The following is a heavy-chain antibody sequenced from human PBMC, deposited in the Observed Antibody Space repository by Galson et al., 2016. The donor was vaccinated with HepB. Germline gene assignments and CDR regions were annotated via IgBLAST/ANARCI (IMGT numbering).Heavy chain of an antibody. Sequence: ETLSLTCSVSGGSIRGYYWGWIRQPPGKGLEWMGYVDYIGSTNYNPSLKNRVIMSIDTPKNRFSLSLRSVTAADTAVYFCARVRPSHTRSWTYYFDYWGQGSLVTVSS. CDR2: VDYIGST. D-gene: IGHD3/OR15-3a*01. V-gene: IGHV4-59*01. J-gene: IGHJ4*02. CDR3: ARVRPSHTRSWTYYFDY. CDR1: GGSIRGYY.